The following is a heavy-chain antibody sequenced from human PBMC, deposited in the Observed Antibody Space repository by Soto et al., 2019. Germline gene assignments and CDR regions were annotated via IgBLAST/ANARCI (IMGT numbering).Heavy chain of an antibody. D-gene: IGHD3-22*01. V-gene: IGHV3-30-3*01. CDR1: GFIFSTYV. J-gene: IGHJ1*01. CDR3: ATEEESSGHAGTFPH. CDR2: ISKEGNK. Sequence: QVQLVESGGDVVQPGRSLRLSCAASGFIFSTYVMHWVRQAPGTGLEWVALISKEGNKQYADSVKDRFTVSRDNSKSNLNMEMNSLRVEDTATYYCATEEESSGHAGTFPHWGQGTLVSVSP.